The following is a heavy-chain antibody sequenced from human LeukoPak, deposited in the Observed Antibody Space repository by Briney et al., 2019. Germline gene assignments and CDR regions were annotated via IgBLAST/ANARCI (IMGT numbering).Heavy chain of an antibody. D-gene: IGHD5-24*01. V-gene: IGHV4-4*02. CDR2: VHLSGRT. CDR1: GGSISTTNW. J-gene: IGHJ3*02. CDR3: ARWEVATTQGAFDI. Sequence: SGTLSLTCGVSGGSISTTNWWTWVRQPPGEGLEWIGEVHLSGRTHYNPSLESRVTMSVDTSKNQFSLKLTSVTAADTAVYFCARWEVATTQGAFDIWGQGTVVTVSS.